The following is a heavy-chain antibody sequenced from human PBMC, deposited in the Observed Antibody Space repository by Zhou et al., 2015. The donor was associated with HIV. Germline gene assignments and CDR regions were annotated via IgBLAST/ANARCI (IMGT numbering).Heavy chain of an antibody. V-gene: IGHV1-69*09. CDR2: IIPILGIA. Sequence: QVQLVQSGAEVKKPGSSVKVSCKASGGTFSSYTISWVRQAPGQGLEWMGRIIPILGIANYAQKFQGRVTITADKSTSTAYMELSSLRSEDTAVYYCARDDPDPSCGGDCYRMGYYYYGMDVWGQGTTVTVSS. D-gene: IGHD2-21*02. CDR3: ARDDPDPSCGGDCYRMGYYYYGMDV. CDR1: GGTFSSYT. J-gene: IGHJ6*02.